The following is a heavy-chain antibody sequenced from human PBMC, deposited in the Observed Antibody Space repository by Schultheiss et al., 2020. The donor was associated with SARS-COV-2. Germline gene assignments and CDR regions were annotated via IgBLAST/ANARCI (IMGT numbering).Heavy chain of an antibody. D-gene: IGHD2-2*01. J-gene: IGHJ6*02. Sequence: SETLSLTCAVYGGSFSGYYWSWIRQPPGKGLEWIGEINHSGSTNYNPSLKSRVTISVDTSKNQFSLKLSSVTSADTAVYYCARDHIVVVPAAIDYYYYGMDVWGQGTTVTVSS. CDR2: INHSGST. CDR1: GGSFSGYY. V-gene: IGHV4-34*01. CDR3: ARDHIVVVPAAIDYYYYGMDV.